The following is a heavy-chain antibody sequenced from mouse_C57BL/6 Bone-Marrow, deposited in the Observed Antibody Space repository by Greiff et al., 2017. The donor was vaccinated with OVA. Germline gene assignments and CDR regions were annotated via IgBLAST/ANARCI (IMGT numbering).Heavy chain of an antibody. Sequence: VQLQESGPGLVKPSQSLSLTCSVTGYSITSGYYWNWIRQFPGNKLEWMGYISYDGSNNYNPSLKNRISITRDTSKNQFFLKLNSVTTEDTATYYCARRWDWFAYWGQGTLVTVSA. CDR1: GYSITSGYY. V-gene: IGHV3-6*01. J-gene: IGHJ3*01. D-gene: IGHD1-1*02. CDR3: ARRWDWFAY. CDR2: ISYDGSN.